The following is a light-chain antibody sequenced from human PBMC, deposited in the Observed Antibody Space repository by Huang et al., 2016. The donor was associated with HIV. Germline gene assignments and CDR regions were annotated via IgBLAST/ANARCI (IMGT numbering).Light chain of an antibody. J-gene: IGKJ4*01. CDR1: QTINSND. CDR3: QQYGSSFLT. V-gene: IGKV3-20*01. Sequence: IVLTQSPGTLNLSPGERASLHCRASQTINSNDFAWYQQKPGRAPSLLIYRASTRATGVPDRFSGSGSGTDFNLTISRLEPEDFAVYYCQQYGSSFLTFGGGTTVEI. CDR2: RAS.